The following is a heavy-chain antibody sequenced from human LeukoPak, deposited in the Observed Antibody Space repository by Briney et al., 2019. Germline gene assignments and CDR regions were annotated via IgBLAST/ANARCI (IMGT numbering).Heavy chain of an antibody. J-gene: IGHJ5*02. V-gene: IGHV3-53*01. CDR1: GVTVSGDY. D-gene: IGHD3-3*01. Sequence: QAGGSLRLSCAVSGVTVSGDYMSWVRQAPGKGLEWVSVMYDGGATYYADSVKGRFTISRDNSKNTLYLQMNSLRVEDTAVYYCARHDWFDPWGHGTLVTVSS. CDR3: ARHDWFDP. CDR2: MYDGGAT.